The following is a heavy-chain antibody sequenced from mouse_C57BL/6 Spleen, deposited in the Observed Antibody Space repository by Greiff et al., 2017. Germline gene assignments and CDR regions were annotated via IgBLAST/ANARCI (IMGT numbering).Heavy chain of an antibody. J-gene: IGHJ2*01. CDR2: IDPSDSET. CDR1: GYTFTSYW. V-gene: IGHV1-52*01. CDR3: ARKFYSNYDY. D-gene: IGHD2-5*01. Sequence: VQLQQPGAELVRPGSSVKLSCKASGYTFTSYWMHWVKQRPIQGLEWIGNIDPSDSETHYNQKFKDKATLTVDKSSSTAYMQLSSLTSEDSAVYYCARKFYSNYDYWGQGTTLTVSS.